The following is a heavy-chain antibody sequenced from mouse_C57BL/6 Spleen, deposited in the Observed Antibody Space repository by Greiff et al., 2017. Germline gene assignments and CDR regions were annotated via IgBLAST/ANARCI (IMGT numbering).Heavy chain of an antibody. D-gene: IGHD2-5*01. CDR3: ARGGAYYSNYVGNAMDY. V-gene: IGHV5-4*01. Sequence: EVQLVESGGGLVKPGGSLKLSCAASGFTFSSYALSWVRQTPEKRLEWVATISDGGSYTYYPDNVKGRFTISRDNAKNNLYLQMSHLKSEDTAMYYCARGGAYYSNYVGNAMDYWGQGTSVTVSS. J-gene: IGHJ4*01. CDR1: GFTFSSYA. CDR2: ISDGGSYT.